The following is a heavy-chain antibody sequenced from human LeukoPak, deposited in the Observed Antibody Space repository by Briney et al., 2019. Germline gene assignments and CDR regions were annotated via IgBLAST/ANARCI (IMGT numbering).Heavy chain of an antibody. CDR2: ISAYNGNT. CDR1: GYTFTSYG. V-gene: IGHV1-18*01. CDR3: ARIGVAYYGSGSYSAHFDY. D-gene: IGHD3-10*01. J-gene: IGHJ4*02. Sequence: GASVKVSCMASGYTFTSYGISWVRQAPGQGLEWMGWISAYNGNTNYAQKLQGRVTMTTDTSTSTAYMELRSLRSDDTAVYYCARIGVAYYGSGSYSAHFDYWGQGTLVTVSS.